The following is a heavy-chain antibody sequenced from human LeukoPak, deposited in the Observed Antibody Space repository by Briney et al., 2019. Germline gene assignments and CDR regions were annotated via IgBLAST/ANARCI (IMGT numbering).Heavy chain of an antibody. V-gene: IGHV4-38-2*02. CDR3: VRGFGS. Sequence: SETLSLTCTISGGSISSYDWGWIRQPPGKGLEWIGSISHSGSTYYNPSLKSRVTISVDTSKNQFSLRLNSVTAADTAVYYCVRGFGSWGQGTLVTVSS. J-gene: IGHJ5*01. CDR2: ISHSGST. CDR1: GGSISSYD.